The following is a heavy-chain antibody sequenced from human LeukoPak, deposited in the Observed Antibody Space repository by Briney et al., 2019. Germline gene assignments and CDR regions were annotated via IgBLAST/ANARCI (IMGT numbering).Heavy chain of an antibody. V-gene: IGHV4-59*01. CDR3: ASSAIAAAGFFDY. D-gene: IGHD6-13*01. J-gene: IGHJ4*02. Sequence: SETLSPTCTVSGGSISSYYWSWIRQPPGKGLEWIGYIYYSGSTNYNPSLKSRVTISVDTSKNQFSLKLSSVTAADTAVYYCASSAIAAAGFFDYWGQGTLVTVSS. CDR1: GGSISSYY. CDR2: IYYSGST.